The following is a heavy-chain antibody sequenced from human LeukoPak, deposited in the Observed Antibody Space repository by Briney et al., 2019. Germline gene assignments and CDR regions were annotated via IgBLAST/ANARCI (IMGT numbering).Heavy chain of an antibody. J-gene: IGHJ4*02. V-gene: IGHV4-39*01. CDR2: MYYGGSP. CDR1: GGSISSSTYC. Sequence: PSETLSLTCTVSGGSISSSTYCWSWVRQPPGKGLEWIGTMYYGGSPYYNPSLKSRVTISVDTSKNQFSLKLNFMTAADIAIYYCAGKRGLYVPFDYWGQGNLVTVSS. D-gene: IGHD6-19*01. CDR3: AGKRGLYVPFDY.